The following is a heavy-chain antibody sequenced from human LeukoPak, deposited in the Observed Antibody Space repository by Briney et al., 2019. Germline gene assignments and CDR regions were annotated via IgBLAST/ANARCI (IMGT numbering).Heavy chain of an antibody. CDR2: IYYSGST. D-gene: IGHD3-10*01. CDR1: GGSISSGGYS. CDR3: ARAFNYYGSGYNWFDP. J-gene: IGHJ5*02. Sequence: TLSLTCAVSGGSISSGGYSWSWIRQPPGKGLEWIGYIYYSGSTYYNPSLKSRVTISVDTSKNRFSLKLSSVTAADTAVYYCARAFNYYGSGYNWFDPWGQGTLVTVSS. V-gene: IGHV4-30-4*07.